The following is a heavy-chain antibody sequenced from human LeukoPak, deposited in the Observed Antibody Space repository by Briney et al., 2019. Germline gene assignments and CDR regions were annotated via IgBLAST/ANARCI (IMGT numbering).Heavy chain of an antibody. CDR3: ARDPYNWNDRSWFGP. CDR1: GGSISSGSYY. J-gene: IGHJ5*02. CDR2: IYTSGST. D-gene: IGHD1-20*01. Sequence: SETLSLTCTVSGGSISSGSYYWSWIRQPAGKGLEWIGRIYTSGSTNYNPSLKSRVTISVDTSKNQFSLKLSSVTAADTAVYYCARDPYNWNDRSWFGPWGQGTLVTVSS. V-gene: IGHV4-61*02.